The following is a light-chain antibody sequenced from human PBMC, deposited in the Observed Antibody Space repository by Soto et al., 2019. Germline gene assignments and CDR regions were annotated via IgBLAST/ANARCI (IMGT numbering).Light chain of an antibody. CDR1: QNIASF. V-gene: IGKV1-39*01. Sequence: DIQVTQSPSSLSASLGDRVTITCRTSQNIASFLNWFQHKPGRAPKLLISGASRLQTGVPSRFSGRGSGTSFTLTLPSPPPEDFAAYYCQQSYTPPPTFGQGTRVQIK. J-gene: IGKJ1*01. CDR2: GAS. CDR3: QQSYTPPPT.